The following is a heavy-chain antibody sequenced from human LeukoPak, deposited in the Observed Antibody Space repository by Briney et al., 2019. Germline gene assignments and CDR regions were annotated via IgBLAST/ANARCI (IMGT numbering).Heavy chain of an antibody. CDR3: ARHRRLAVVEVGYGMDV. J-gene: IGHJ6*02. D-gene: IGHD2-15*01. CDR1: GYSFTSYW. Sequence: GESLKISCKGSGYSFTSYWIGWVRQMPGKGLEWMGIIYPGDSDTRYSPSFQGQVTISADKSISTAYLQWSSLKASDTAMYYCARHRRLAVVEVGYGMDVWGQGTTVTVSS. CDR2: IYPGDSDT. V-gene: IGHV5-51*01.